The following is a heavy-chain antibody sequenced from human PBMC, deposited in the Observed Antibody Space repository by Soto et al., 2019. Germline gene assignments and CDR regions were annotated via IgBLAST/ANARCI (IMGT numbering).Heavy chain of an antibody. CDR3: ASLMSSGYYYGMDV. V-gene: IGHV1-69*02. CDR2: IIPILGIA. CDR1: GGTFSSYT. Sequence: QVQLVQSGAEVKKPGSSVKVSCKASGGTFSSYTISWVRQAPGQGLEWMGRIIPILGIANYAQKFQGRVTITADKSTSTAYMELSRLRSEETAVYYCASLMSSGYYYGMDVWGQGTTVTVSS. J-gene: IGHJ6*02. D-gene: IGHD3-10*01.